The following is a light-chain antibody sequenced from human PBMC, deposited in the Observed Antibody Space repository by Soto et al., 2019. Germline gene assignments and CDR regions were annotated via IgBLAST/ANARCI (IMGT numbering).Light chain of an antibody. J-gene: IGKJ4*01. CDR3: QQFNSYPPS. CDR1: QSVFSS. Sequence: EIVMTQSPATLSVSLGERVTLSCRASQSVFSSLAWYQQKPGQAPRLLIYGAATRPIGIPARFSGSGSGTEFTLTISSLQPEDFATYYCQQFNSYPPSFCGGTKVEIK. V-gene: IGKV3-15*01. CDR2: GAA.